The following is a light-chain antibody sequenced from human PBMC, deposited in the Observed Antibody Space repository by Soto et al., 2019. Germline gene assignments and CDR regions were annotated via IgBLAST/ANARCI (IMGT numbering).Light chain of an antibody. CDR2: GAS. CDR3: QQYDSSPLYT. Sequence: DIVFTQSPGTLSLSPGERATLSCRASQSVRGNYLAWYQQKPGQAPRLLIYGASSRATGIPDRFSGSGSGTDFTLTISRLEPEDFAVYYCQQYDSSPLYTFGQGTKLEIK. V-gene: IGKV3-20*01. CDR1: QSVRGNY. J-gene: IGKJ2*01.